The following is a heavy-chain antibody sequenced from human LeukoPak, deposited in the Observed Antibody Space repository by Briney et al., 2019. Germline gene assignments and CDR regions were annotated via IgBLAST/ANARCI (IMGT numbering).Heavy chain of an antibody. CDR3: ARDGTIYRSSTSCYKGIDY. Sequence: GASVKVSCKASGGTFSSYAISWVRQAPGQGLEWMGGIIPIFGTANYAQKFQGRVTITADESTSTAYMELSSLRSEDTAVYYCARDGTIYRSSTSCYKGIDYWGQGTLVTVSS. CDR1: GGTFSSYA. J-gene: IGHJ4*02. CDR2: IIPIFGTA. V-gene: IGHV1-69*13. D-gene: IGHD2-2*02.